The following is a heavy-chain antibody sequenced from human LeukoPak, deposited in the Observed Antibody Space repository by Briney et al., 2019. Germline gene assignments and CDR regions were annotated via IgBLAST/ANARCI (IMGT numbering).Heavy chain of an antibody. CDR2: ISGSGAYT. CDR3: ARESDGNDAFDI. Sequence: AGGSLRLSCAVSGFTFSNYAVNWVRQAPGKGLEWVSTISGSGAYTYYADSVKGRFTITRDSTKNTLFLQMNSLTAEDTALYYCARESDGNDAFDIWGQGTMVTVSS. V-gene: IGHV3-23*01. J-gene: IGHJ3*02. CDR1: GFTFSNYA.